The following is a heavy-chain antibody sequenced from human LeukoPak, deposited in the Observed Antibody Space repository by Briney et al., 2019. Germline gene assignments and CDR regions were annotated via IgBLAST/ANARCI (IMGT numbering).Heavy chain of an antibody. D-gene: IGHD4-17*01. CDR2: IIPIFGTA. Sequence: ASVKVSCKASRGTFSSYAISWGRQSPGQGLEWMGGIIPIFGTANFAEKFQGRVTITADKSTSTAYMELSSLRSEDTAVYYCARENGDYGYYYGMDVWGKGTTVTVSS. V-gene: IGHV1-69*06. CDR1: RGTFSSYA. J-gene: IGHJ6*04. CDR3: ARENGDYGYYYGMDV.